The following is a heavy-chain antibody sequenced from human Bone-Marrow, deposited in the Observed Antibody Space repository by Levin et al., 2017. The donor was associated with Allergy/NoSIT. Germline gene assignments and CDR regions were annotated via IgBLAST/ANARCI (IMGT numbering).Heavy chain of an antibody. D-gene: IGHD6-13*01. Sequence: LSLTCAASGFTFSSYGMHWVRQAPGKGLEWVAVIWYDGSNKYYADSVKGRFTISRDNSKNTLYLQMNSLRAEDTAVYYCARDGGLAAPFDYWGQGTLVTVSS. CDR3: ARDGGLAAPFDY. J-gene: IGHJ4*02. CDR2: IWYDGSNK. V-gene: IGHV3-33*01. CDR1: GFTFSSYG.